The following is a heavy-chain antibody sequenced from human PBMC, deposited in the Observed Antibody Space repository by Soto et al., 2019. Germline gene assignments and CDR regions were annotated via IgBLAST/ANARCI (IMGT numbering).Heavy chain of an antibody. V-gene: IGHV4-34*01. CDR1: GDSLSGYA. CDR3: ARKLEASIRHVEWFSYKWFDP. J-gene: IGHJ5*02. D-gene: IGHD3-9*01. CDR2: ITFRGVT. Sequence: SETLSLTCDVHGDSLSGYAWSWIRQPPGKGLEWIGEITFRGVTNYHPSLKSRLSMSVDTSKNRISLNVSSVTAADTALYFCARKLEASIRHVEWFSYKWFDPWGPGTLVTVSS.